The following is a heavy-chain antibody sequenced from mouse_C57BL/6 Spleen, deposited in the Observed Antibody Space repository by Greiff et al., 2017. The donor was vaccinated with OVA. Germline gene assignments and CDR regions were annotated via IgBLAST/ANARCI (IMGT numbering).Heavy chain of an antibody. CDR3: ARSFYYYGSSYYWYFDV. V-gene: IGHV5-9*01. Sequence: DVQLVESGGGLVKPGGSLKLSCAASGFTFSSYTMSWVRQTPEKRLEWVATISGGGGNTYYPDSVKGRFTISRDNAKNTLYLQMSSLRSEDTALYYCARSFYYYGSSYYWYFDVWGTGTTVTVSS. CDR2: ISGGGGNT. J-gene: IGHJ1*03. D-gene: IGHD1-1*01. CDR1: GFTFSSYT.